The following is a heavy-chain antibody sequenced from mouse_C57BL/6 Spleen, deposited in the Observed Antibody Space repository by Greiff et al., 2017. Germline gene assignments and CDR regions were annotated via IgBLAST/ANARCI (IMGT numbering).Heavy chain of an antibody. CDR2: ISDGGSYT. CDR3: ARDRDYDFDY. CDR1: GFTFSSYA. J-gene: IGHJ2*01. D-gene: IGHD2-4*01. V-gene: IGHV5-4*01. Sequence: EVKLQESGGGLVKPGGSLKLSCAASGFTFSSYAMSWVRQTPEKRLEWVATISDGGSYTYYPDNVKGRFTISRDNAKNNLYLQMSHLKSEDTAMYYCARDRDYDFDYWGQGTTLTVSS.